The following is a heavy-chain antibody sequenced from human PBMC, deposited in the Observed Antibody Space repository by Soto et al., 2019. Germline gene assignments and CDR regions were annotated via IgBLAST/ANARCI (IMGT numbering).Heavy chain of an antibody. J-gene: IGHJ6*02. V-gene: IGHV3-30*18. CDR2: ISYDGSNK. CDR3: VKDGSSGWPYYYGLDV. CDR1: GFTLSSYG. Sequence: QVQLVESGGGVVQPGRSLRLSCAASGFTLSSYGMHWVRQAPGKGLEWVAVISYDGSNKYYADSVKGRFTISRDNSKNTLDLQMSSLRAEDTAVYYCVKDGSSGWPYYYGLDVWGQGTTGSVSS. D-gene: IGHD6-19*01.